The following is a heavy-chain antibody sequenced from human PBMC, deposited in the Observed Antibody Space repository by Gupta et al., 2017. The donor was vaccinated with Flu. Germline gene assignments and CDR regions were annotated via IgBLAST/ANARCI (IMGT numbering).Heavy chain of an antibody. V-gene: IGHV3-74*03. CDR2: SDGDGTET. Sequence: EVQLVESGGGLVQPGGSLRLSCVVSGFTSSNSWMHWVRQVPGKGLVWVSKSDGDGTETKYADSVRGRFTVSRDNAKNTVYLQMTGLRVEDTAIFYCARGNYGMDVWGQGTTVTVSS. CDR1: GFTSSNSW. J-gene: IGHJ6*02. CDR3: ARGNYGMDV.